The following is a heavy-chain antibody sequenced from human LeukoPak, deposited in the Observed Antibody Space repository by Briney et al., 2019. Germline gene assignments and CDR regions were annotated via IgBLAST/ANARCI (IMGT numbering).Heavy chain of an antibody. V-gene: IGHV3-30-3*01. CDR1: GFTFSSYA. Sequence: GRSLRLSRAASGFTFSSYAMHWVRQAPGKGLEWVAVISYDGSNKYYADSVKGRFTISRDNSKNTLYLQMNSLRAEDKAVYYCAREGGGVGHTIDYWGQGTLVTVSS. D-gene: IGHD2-8*02. CDR2: ISYDGSNK. CDR3: AREGGGVGHTIDY. J-gene: IGHJ4*02.